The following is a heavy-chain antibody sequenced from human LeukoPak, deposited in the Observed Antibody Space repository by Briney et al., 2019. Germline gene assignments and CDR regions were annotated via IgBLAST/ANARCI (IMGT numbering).Heavy chain of an antibody. CDR1: GYTFTGYY. CDR3: ARNFYFDSSGYYHY. CDR2: VNPNSGGT. D-gene: IGHD3-22*01. Sequence: GASVNVSCKASGYTFTGYYMRWVRQAPGQGLEWMGWVNPNSGGTNYAQKFQGRVTMTRDTSISTAYMELSRLRSDDTAVYYCARNFYFDSSGYYHYWGQGTLVTVSS. J-gene: IGHJ4*02. V-gene: IGHV1-2*02.